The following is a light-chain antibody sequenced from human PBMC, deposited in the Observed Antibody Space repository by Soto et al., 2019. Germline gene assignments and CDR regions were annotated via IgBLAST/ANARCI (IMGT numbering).Light chain of an antibody. V-gene: IGLV2-23*01. CDR3: CSYAGSSTFYV. Sequence: QSALTQPASVSGSPGQSITISCTGTSIDVGSYKLVSWYQQHPGKAPKLMIYEGSKRPSGVSNRFSGSKSGNTASLTISGLQAEDEADYYCCSYAGSSTFYVFGTGTKLTVL. CDR2: EGS. J-gene: IGLJ1*01. CDR1: SIDVGSYKL.